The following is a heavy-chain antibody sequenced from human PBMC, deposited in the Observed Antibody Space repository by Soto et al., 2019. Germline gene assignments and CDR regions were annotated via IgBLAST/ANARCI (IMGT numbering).Heavy chain of an antibody. CDR3: ARGIKYGDYSMWFDP. V-gene: IGHV1-8*02. Sequence: QVQLVQSGAEVKKPGASVKVSCKASGYTFTSYDINWVRQAAGQGLEYLGWMNPNSGNTGYVQKFQGRVTLTRNTSISTAYMELSSLTSEDTAVYYCARGIKYGDYSMWFDPWGQGTLVTVSS. CDR1: GYTFTSYD. CDR2: MNPNSGNT. J-gene: IGHJ5*02. D-gene: IGHD4-17*01.